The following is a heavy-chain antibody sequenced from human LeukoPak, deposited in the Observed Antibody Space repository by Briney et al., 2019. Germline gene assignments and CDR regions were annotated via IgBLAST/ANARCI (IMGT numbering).Heavy chain of an antibody. J-gene: IGHJ6*02. CDR1: GFTVSSNY. Sequence: GGSLRLSCAASGFTVSSNYMSWVRQAPGKGLEWVSVIYSGGSTYYADSVKGRFTISGHNSKNTLYLQMNSLRAEDTAVYYCAKGPVGYCSGGSCYGGYYYGMDVWGQGTTVTVSS. D-gene: IGHD2-15*01. V-gene: IGHV3-53*04. CDR2: IYSGGST. CDR3: AKGPVGYCSGGSCYGGYYYGMDV.